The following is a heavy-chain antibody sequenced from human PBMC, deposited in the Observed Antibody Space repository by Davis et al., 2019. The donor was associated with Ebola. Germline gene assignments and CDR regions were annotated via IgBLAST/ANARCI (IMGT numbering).Heavy chain of an antibody. Sequence: GESLKISCATSGFTFSSYAMHWVRQAPGKGLEWVAVISYDGSNKYYADSVKGRFTISRDNSKNTLYLQMNSLRAEDTAVYYCASAYGGNYYFDYWGQGTLVTVSS. V-gene: IGHV3-30-3*01. D-gene: IGHD4-23*01. CDR2: ISYDGSNK. J-gene: IGHJ4*02. CDR1: GFTFSSYA. CDR3: ASAYGGNYYFDY.